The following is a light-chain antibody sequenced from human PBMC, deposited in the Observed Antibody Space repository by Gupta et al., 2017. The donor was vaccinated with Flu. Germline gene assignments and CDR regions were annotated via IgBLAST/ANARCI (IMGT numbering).Light chain of an antibody. Sequence: QSAPTQPPSVSSSPGQSVTISCTGSSNDLGGYNRVAWYQQRPGKPPKLILYDVTERPSGVPDRFSGSKHGNTASLTITGLQADDEADYYCSSHAGRVTWVFGTGTTVTVL. CDR1: SNDLGGYNR. CDR3: SSHAGRVTWV. V-gene: IGLV2-11*01. J-gene: IGLJ1*01. CDR2: DVT.